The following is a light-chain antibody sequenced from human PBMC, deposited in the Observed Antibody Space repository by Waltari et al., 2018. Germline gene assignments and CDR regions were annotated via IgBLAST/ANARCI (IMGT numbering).Light chain of an antibody. CDR3: QQYYNWPPGLT. V-gene: IGKV3D-15*01. Sequence: ETVLTQSPATLSVSPGDTATLSCRASQGVSSSLAWYQQKPGQAPRLLIYGAFTRATGIPARFSGSGSGTEFTLTINSLQSEDFAVYYCQQYYNWPPGLTFGGGTKVVVK. CDR1: QGVSSS. J-gene: IGKJ4*01. CDR2: GAF.